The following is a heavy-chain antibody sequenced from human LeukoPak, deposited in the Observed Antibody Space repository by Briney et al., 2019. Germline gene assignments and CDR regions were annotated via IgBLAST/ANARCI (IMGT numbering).Heavy chain of an antibody. CDR1: RFTLSDYY. CDR3: AKDRGRVVGEYFDN. CDR2: ISSSADYK. D-gene: IGHD3-3*01. V-gene: IGHV3-11*06. Sequence: GGSLRLSCAASRFTLSDYYMSWIRQAPGKGLEWVSCISSSADYKKYADSVKGRFTISRDNVKNSLYLQMNSLRAEDTAVYYCAKDRGRVVGEYFDNWGQGTLVTVSS. J-gene: IGHJ4*02.